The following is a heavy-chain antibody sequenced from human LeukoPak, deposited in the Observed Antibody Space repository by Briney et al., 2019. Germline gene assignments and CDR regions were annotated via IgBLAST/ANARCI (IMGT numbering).Heavy chain of an antibody. V-gene: IGHV3-23*01. CDR1: GFTFSSYA. CDR2: ISGSGGST. Sequence: GGSLRLSCAASGFTFSSYAMSWVRQAPGKGLEWVSAISGSGGSTYYADSVKGRFTISRDNSKNTLYLQMNSLRAEDTAVYYCAKPPPYYDILTGYSYFDYWGQGTLVTVSS. CDR3: AKPPPYYDILTGYSYFDY. D-gene: IGHD3-9*01. J-gene: IGHJ4*02.